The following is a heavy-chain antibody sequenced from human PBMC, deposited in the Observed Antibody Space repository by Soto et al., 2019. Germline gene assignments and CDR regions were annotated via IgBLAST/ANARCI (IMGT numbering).Heavy chain of an antibody. D-gene: IGHD3-22*01. CDR3: ARDRDYYDSSGHYDY. Sequence: GGSLGLSCAASGFTFSSGGMHWVRQAPGKGLEWVAVIWYDGSNKYYADYVTGRFTISRDNSKNTLALKMNSLRAEDTVVYSLARDRDYYDSSGHYDYWGQGTLVPVSS. V-gene: IGHV3-33*01. CDR2: IWYDGSNK. J-gene: IGHJ4*02. CDR1: GFTFSSGG.